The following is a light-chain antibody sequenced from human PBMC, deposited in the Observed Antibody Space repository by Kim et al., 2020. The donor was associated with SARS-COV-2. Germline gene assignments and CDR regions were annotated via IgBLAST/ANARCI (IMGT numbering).Light chain of an antibody. J-gene: IGLJ3*02. CDR1: SGSIASHY. CDR3: QSYDSSNWV. V-gene: IGLV6-57*02. Sequence: GKTVTISCTGSSGSIASHYVQWYQQRPSSAPTTVIYEDNQRPTGVPDRFSGSIDTSSNSASLTISGLKTEDEADYYCQSYDSSNWVFGGGTQLTVL. CDR2: EDN.